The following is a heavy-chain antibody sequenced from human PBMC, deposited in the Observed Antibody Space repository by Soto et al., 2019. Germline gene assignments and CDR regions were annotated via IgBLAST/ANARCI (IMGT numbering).Heavy chain of an antibody. CDR3: ARAQSSTVITSTHFDP. D-gene: IGHD4-17*01. V-gene: IGHV3-30-3*01. CDR2: ISYDGSTK. CDR1: GFSFTSHA. J-gene: IGHJ5*02. Sequence: GGSLRLSCAASGFSFTSHAMNWVRQAPGKGLEWVAIISYDGSTKYYADSVKGRFTISRDNAKNTVYLHLNSLRGEDTAVYFCARAQSSTVITSTHFDPWGQGTLVTVSS.